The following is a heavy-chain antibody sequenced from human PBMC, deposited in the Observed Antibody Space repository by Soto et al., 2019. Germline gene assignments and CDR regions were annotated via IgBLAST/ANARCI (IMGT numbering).Heavy chain of an antibody. D-gene: IGHD4-17*01. CDR2: IYYTGSS. CDR3: ARHPDYGPFDY. J-gene: IGHJ4*02. Sequence: QLQLQESGPGLVKPSETLSLTCTVSGGSISDKNYFWGWVRQTPGKGLEWIASIYYTGSSFYNPSLRSRFTVSVDTSKSQFSLNLRSVTAADTAVFYCARHPDYGPFDYWGQGILVAVSS. V-gene: IGHV4-39*01. CDR1: GGSISDKNYF.